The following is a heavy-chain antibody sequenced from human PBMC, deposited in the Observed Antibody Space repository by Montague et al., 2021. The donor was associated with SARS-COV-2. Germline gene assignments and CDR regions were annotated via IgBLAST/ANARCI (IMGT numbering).Heavy chain of an antibody. Sequence: SETLSLTCTVSGGSVSSGGYDWSWLRRPPGKGLEWFGNINYTGSTXHTSYIKSRLTISVATTENHFSLKVTSVTPADTADYDCERGGWELRVGDDYFDYWGQGTLVTVSS. J-gene: IGHJ4*02. CDR2: INYTGST. CDR1: GGSVSSGGYD. V-gene: IGHV4-61*03. CDR3: ERGGWELRVGDDYFDY. D-gene: IGHD1-26*01.